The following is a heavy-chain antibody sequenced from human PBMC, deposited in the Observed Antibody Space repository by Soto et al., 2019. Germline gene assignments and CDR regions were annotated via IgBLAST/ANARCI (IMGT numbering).Heavy chain of an antibody. CDR3: TWDIGYSGYGDNYFDY. Sequence: QPGGSLRLSCTASGFTFGDYAMSWFRQAPGKGLEWVGFIRSKAYGGTTEYAASVKGRFTISRDDSKIIAYLQMNSLKTEDTVVYYCTWDIGYSGYGDNYFDYWGQGTLVTVSS. CDR2: IRSKAYGGTT. J-gene: IGHJ4*02. CDR1: GFTFGDYA. V-gene: IGHV3-49*03. D-gene: IGHD5-12*01.